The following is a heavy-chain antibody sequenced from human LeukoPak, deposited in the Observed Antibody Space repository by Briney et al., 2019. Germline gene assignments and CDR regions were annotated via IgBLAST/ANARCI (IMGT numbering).Heavy chain of an antibody. CDR3: VASTDY. V-gene: IGHV3-9*01. D-gene: IGHD2/OR15-2a*01. CDR2: ISWNSGSI. J-gene: IGHJ4*02. Sequence: GGSLRFSCAASGFTFSNYNMNWVRQAPGKGLEWVSGISWNSGSIGYADSVKGRFTISRDNAKNSLYLQINSLRAEDTALYYCVASTDYWGQGTLVTVSS. CDR1: GFTFSNYN.